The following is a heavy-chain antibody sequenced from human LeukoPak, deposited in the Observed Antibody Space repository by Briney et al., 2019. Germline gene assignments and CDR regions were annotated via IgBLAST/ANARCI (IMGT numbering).Heavy chain of an antibody. J-gene: IGHJ4*02. D-gene: IGHD3-22*01. CDR1: GFTFSSYA. CDR3: ANSGYLAGFDY. CDR2: ISTSGGST. Sequence: PGGSLRLSCAASGFTFSSYAMSWVRQAPGKGLEWVSAISTSGGSTYYADSVKGRFTISRDNSKNTLFLQMSGLRADDTAVYYCANSGYLAGFDYWGQGTLVTVSS. V-gene: IGHV3-23*01.